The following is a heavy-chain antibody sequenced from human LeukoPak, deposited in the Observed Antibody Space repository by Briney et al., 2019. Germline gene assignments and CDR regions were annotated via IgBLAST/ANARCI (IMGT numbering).Heavy chain of an antibody. D-gene: IGHD3-16*01. Sequence: SETLSLTCTVSGGSISSYYWSWIRQPPGKGLEWIGYIYSSGSTNYNPSLKSRVTISVDTSKNQFSLKLSSVTAADTAVYYCARVDEGGYYYYGMDVWGQGTTVTVSS. CDR1: GGSISSYY. V-gene: IGHV4-59*01. CDR2: IYSSGST. J-gene: IGHJ6*02. CDR3: ARVDEGGYYYYGMDV.